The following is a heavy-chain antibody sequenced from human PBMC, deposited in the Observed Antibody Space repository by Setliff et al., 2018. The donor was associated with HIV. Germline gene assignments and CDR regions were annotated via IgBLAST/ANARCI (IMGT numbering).Heavy chain of an antibody. Sequence: PSETLSLTCTVSGGSISSHYWSWIRQPPGKGLEWIGSIHHSGTAYDNPSLKSRVTISVDPSKNQILLRLSSVTAADTAVYYCAGLSGGMVPNYWGQGTLVTSPQ. D-gene: IGHD3-10*01. CDR1: GGSISSHY. V-gene: IGHV4-59*04. J-gene: IGHJ4*02. CDR2: IHHSGTA. CDR3: AGLSGGMVPNY.